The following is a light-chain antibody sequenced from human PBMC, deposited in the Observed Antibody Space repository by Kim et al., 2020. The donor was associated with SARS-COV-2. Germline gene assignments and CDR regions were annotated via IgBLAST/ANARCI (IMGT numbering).Light chain of an antibody. CDR3: QQYNAYPLT. CDR2: AAS. J-gene: IGKJ4*01. Sequence: ASGGDKITITCRASLAIGEWLAWFQQKPGEAPKSLIYAASSLQTGVSARFRGRGSGTDFNLTINGLQPEDFATYFCQQYNAYPLTFGGGTKVDIK. V-gene: IGKV1-16*01. CDR1: LAIGEW.